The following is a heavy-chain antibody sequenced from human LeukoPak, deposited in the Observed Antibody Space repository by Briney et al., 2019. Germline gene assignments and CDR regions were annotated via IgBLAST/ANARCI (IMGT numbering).Heavy chain of an antibody. D-gene: IGHD3-3*02. J-gene: IGHJ6*03. Sequence: SETLSLTCTVSGGSISSYYWSWIRQPPGKGLEWIGYFYYSGSTNYNPSLKSRVTISVDTSKNQFSLKLSSVTAADTAVYYCARDLAQYYYYYYYMDVWGKGTTVTVSS. CDR2: FYYSGST. CDR3: ARDLAQYYYYYYYMDV. CDR1: GGSISSYY. V-gene: IGHV4-59*01.